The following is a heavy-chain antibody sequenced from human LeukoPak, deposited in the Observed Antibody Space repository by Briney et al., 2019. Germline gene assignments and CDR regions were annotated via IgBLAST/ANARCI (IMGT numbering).Heavy chain of an antibody. CDR3: AREGGYDYRGVDY. V-gene: IGHV3-53*01. J-gene: IGHJ4*02. CDR2: IYSGGST. Sequence: GGSLRLSCADSGFTVSSNYMSWVRQAPGKGLEWVSVIYSGGSTYYADSVKGRFTIPRDNSKNTLYLHMNSLRAEDTAVYYCAREGGYDYRGVDYWGQGTLVTVSS. CDR1: GFTVSSNY. D-gene: IGHD5-12*01.